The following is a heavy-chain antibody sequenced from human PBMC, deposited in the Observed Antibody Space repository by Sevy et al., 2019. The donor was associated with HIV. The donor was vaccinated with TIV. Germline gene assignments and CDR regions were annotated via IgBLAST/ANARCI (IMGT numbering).Heavy chain of an antibody. CDR1: GDTFITYD. J-gene: IGHJ6*02. Sequence: ASVKVSCKASGDTFITYDINWVRQATGQGLEWMGWMSPKSGNTGFAQKFQGRLTMTRDTSISTAYMELSSLRPEDTAVSYCAGGGSGDVGNYEYYYYGMDVWGQGTTVTVSS. CDR3: AGGGSGDVGNYEYYYYGMDV. V-gene: IGHV1-8*02. D-gene: IGHD1-7*01. CDR2: MSPKSGNT.